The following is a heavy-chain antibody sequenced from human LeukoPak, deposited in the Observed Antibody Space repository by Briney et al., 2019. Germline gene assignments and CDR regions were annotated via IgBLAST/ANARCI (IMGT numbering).Heavy chain of an antibody. J-gene: IGHJ4*02. CDR1: GFTFSSYA. Sequence: GGSLRLSRAASGFTFSSYAMRWVRQAPGKGLEGVSAISGSGGSTYYADSVKGRFTISRDNSKNTLYLQMNSLRAEDTAVYYCARDLAPPAAVACTSPYWGQGTLVTVSS. CDR2: ISGSGGST. D-gene: IGHD6-19*01. CDR3: ARDLAPPAAVACTSPY. V-gene: IGHV3-23*01.